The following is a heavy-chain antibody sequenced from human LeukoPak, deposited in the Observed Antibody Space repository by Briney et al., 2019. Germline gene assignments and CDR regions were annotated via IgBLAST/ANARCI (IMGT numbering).Heavy chain of an antibody. CDR1: GFTFSSYG. J-gene: IGHJ4*02. CDR3: AKEIYYGSGSYPDY. Sequence: QSGGSLRLSCEASGFTFSSYGIHWVRQAPGKGLERVAAISNDGNNKYYADSVKGRFTISRDNSKNTLYLQMNSLRAEDTAVYYCAKEIYYGSGSYPDYWGQGTLVIVSS. V-gene: IGHV3-30*18. CDR2: ISNDGNNK. D-gene: IGHD3-10*01.